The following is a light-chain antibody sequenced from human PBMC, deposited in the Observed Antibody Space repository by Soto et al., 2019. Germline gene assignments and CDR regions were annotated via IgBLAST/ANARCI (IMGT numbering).Light chain of an antibody. Sequence: VLTQSPATLSVSPGESATLSCRASQSVSINLAWYQQRPGQAPRLIVYGASTRATGTPARFSGSGSGTEFTLTITSLQSEDFAIYFCQQFNNWPPYTFGQGTKLEIK. CDR2: GAS. CDR1: QSVSIN. CDR3: QQFNNWPPYT. V-gene: IGKV3-15*01. J-gene: IGKJ2*01.